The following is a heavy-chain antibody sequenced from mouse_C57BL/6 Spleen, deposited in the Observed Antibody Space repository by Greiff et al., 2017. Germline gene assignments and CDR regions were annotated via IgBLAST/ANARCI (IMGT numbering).Heavy chain of an antibody. Sequence: QVHVKQSGAELVRPGASVTLSCKASGYTFTDYEMHWVKQTPVHGLAWIGAIDPETGGTAYNQKFKGKAILTADKSSSTAYMELRSLTSEDSAVYYCTGGRGFAYWGQGTLVTVSA. CDR2: IDPETGGT. CDR3: TGGRGFAY. V-gene: IGHV1-15*01. D-gene: IGHD3-3*01. J-gene: IGHJ3*01. CDR1: GYTFTDYE.